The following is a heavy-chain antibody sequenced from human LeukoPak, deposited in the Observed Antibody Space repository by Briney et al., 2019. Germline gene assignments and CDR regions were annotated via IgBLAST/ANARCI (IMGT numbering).Heavy chain of an antibody. J-gene: IGHJ4*02. CDR1: GYTFTGYY. CDR3: ARELRAYYYDSSSGGLDY. V-gene: IGHV1-2*02. Sequence: ASVKVSCKASGYTFTGYYMHWVRQAPGQGLEWMGWINPNSGGTNYAQKFQGRVTMTRDTSISTAYMELSRLRSDDTAVYYCARELRAYYYDSSSGGLDYWGQGTLVTVSS. D-gene: IGHD3-22*01. CDR2: INPNSGGT.